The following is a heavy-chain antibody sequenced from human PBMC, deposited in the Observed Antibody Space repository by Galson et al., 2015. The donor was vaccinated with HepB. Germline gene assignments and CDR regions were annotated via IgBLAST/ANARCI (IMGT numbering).Heavy chain of an antibody. D-gene: IGHD3-22*01. J-gene: IGHJ4*02. V-gene: IGHV1-46*01. Sequence: SVKVSCKASGYTFTSHYMHWVRQAPGQGLEWMGIINPSGGSTSYAQKFQGRVTMTRDTSTSTVYMELSSLRSEDTAVYYCARAPSSYYDSSGYYEDYWGQGTLVTVSS. CDR1: GYTFTSHY. CDR2: INPSGGST. CDR3: ARAPSSYYDSSGYYEDY.